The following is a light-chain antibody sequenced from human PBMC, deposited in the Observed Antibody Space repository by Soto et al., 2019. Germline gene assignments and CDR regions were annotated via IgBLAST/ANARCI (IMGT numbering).Light chain of an antibody. CDR3: GTWDSSLSALYV. J-gene: IGLJ1*01. CDR2: ENN. Sequence: QAVVTQPPSVSVAPGQKVTISCSGSSSNIGNNYVSWYQQLPGTAPKLLIYENNKRPSGIPDRFSGSKSGTSATLGITGLQTGDEADYYCGTWDSSLSALYVFGTGTKVTVL. CDR1: SSNIGNNY. V-gene: IGLV1-51*02.